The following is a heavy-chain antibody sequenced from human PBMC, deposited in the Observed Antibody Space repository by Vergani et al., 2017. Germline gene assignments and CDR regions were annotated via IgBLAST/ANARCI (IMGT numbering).Heavy chain of an antibody. CDR3: AKEDSSSWYFYYMDV. CDR1: GGSMSDFY. J-gene: IGHJ6*03. CDR2: IYPNGNG. D-gene: IGHD6-13*01. V-gene: IGHV4-4*07. Sequence: QVHLQESGPGVVKPSDTLSLTCTVSGGSMSDFYWTWIRQPAGRGLEWIGRIYPNGNGTYNESLRSRLTLSIDTSRGQFSLSLRSVTAADTAVYYCAKEDSSSWYFYYMDVWGKGTTVTVSS.